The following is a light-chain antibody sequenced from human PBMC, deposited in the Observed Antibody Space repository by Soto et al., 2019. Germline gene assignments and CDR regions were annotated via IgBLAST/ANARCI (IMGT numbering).Light chain of an antibody. Sequence: DIQMTQSPSSLSASVGDRVTITCRASQGISNYLAWYQQKPGRVPKLLIHAASTLQAGVPSRFSGSGSGTDFTLTISSLQPEDVATYYCQKYNSAPWTFGQGTKVEIK. CDR1: QGISNY. V-gene: IGKV1-27*01. CDR3: QKYNSAPWT. J-gene: IGKJ1*01. CDR2: AAS.